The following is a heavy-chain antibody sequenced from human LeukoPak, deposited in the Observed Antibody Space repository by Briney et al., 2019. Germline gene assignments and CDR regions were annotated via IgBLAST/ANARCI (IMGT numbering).Heavy chain of an antibody. Sequence: GESLEISCQASGYRFTNYWIGWVRQMPGKGLEGMGIIYPTDSDTRYSPSFQGQVTISIDKSISTAYLQWRSLKASDSAMYYCARHVSSSRVAFDIWGQGTMVTVSS. J-gene: IGHJ3*02. D-gene: IGHD2-2*01. V-gene: IGHV5-51*01. CDR2: IYPTDSDT. CDR3: ARHVSSSRVAFDI. CDR1: GYRFTNYW.